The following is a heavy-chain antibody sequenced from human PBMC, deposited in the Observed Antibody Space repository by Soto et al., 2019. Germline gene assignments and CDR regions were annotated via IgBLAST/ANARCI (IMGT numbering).Heavy chain of an antibody. CDR2: ISSSSSYI. V-gene: IGHV3-21*01. CDR1: GFTFSSYS. Sequence: EVQLVESGGGLVKPGGSLRLSCAASGFTFSSYSMNWVRQAPGKGLEWVSSISSSSSYIYYADSVKGQFTISRDNAKNSLYLQMNSLRAEDTAVYYCARDNARGDYSIDYWGQGTLVTVSS. J-gene: IGHJ4*02. CDR3: ARDNARGDYSIDY. D-gene: IGHD4-17*01.